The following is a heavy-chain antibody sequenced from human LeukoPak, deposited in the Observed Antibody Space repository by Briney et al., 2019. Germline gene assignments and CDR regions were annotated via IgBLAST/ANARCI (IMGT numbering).Heavy chain of an antibody. Sequence: PSETLSLTCTVSGGSISSSSYYWGWIRQPPGKGLEWIGSIYYSGSTYYNPSLKSRVTISVDTSKNQFSLKLSSVTAADTAVYYCARVGTSGATAFDYWGQGTLVTVSS. CDR3: ARVGTSGATAFDY. D-gene: IGHD1-26*01. CDR2: IYYSGST. V-gene: IGHV4-39*01. J-gene: IGHJ4*02. CDR1: GGSISSSSYY.